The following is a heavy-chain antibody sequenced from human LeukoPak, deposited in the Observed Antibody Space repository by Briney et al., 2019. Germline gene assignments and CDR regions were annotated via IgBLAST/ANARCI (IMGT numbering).Heavy chain of an antibody. J-gene: IGHJ4*02. CDR2: IYYTGST. CDR3: ARDMDGDYVFDY. Sequence: SSETLSLTCNVSGGSISSSSYYWGWIRQPPGKGLEWIASIYYTGSTYYNPSLKSRVTISVDTSKNQFSLKLGSVTAADTAVYYCARDMDGDYVFDYWGQGTLVTVSS. D-gene: IGHD4-17*01. CDR1: GGSISSSSYY. V-gene: IGHV4-39*07.